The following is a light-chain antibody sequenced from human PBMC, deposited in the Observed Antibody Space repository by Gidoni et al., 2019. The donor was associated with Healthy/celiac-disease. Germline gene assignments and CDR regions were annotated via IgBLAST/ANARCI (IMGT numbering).Light chain of an antibody. Sequence: EIVLTQSPATRSLSPGERATLSCRASQGVSSYLAWYQQKPGQAPRLLIYDASNRATGIPARFSGSGSGTDFTLTISSLEPEDFAVYYCQQRSNWPRTFGQGTKLEIK. CDR1: QGVSSY. V-gene: IGKV3-11*01. CDR3: QQRSNWPRT. CDR2: DAS. J-gene: IGKJ2*01.